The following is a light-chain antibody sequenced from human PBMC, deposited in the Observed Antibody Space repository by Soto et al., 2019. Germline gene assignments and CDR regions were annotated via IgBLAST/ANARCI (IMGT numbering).Light chain of an antibody. CDR2: GAS. CDR1: QSVSSN. J-gene: IGKJ1*01. V-gene: IGKV3-15*01. CDR3: QQYNNWPQT. Sequence: DIVMTQCPATLAVAPRARATLACRASQSVSSNLAWYQQKPGQAPRLLIYGASTRATGIPARFSGSGSGTEFTLTISSLQSEDFAVYYCQQYNNWPQTFGQGTTVDIK.